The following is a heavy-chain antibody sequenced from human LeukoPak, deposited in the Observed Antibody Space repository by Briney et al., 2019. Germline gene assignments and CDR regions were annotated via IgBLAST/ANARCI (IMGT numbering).Heavy chain of an antibody. J-gene: IGHJ4*02. CDR1: GFTFSSYG. Sequence: GGSLRLSCSASGFTFSSYGMHWVRQAPGKGLEWLSYISSSSSNANYADSVKGRFTISRDNAKNSLYLQLNSLRAEDTAVYYCARRSVAGTWDFDYWGQGTLVTVSS. CDR3: ARRSVAGTWDFDY. CDR2: ISSSSSNA. D-gene: IGHD6-19*01. V-gene: IGHV3-48*04.